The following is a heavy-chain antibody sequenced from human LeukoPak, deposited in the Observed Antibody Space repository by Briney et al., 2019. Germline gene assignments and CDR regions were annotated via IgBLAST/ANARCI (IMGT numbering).Heavy chain of an antibody. CDR2: IIPILGIA. J-gene: IGHJ5*02. CDR3: ARGVVDSITGTIGELWFDP. D-gene: IGHD1-7*01. CDR1: GGTFSSYA. Sequence: GASVKVSCKASGGTFSSYAISWVRQAPGQGLEWMGRIIPILGIANYAQKFQGRVTITADKSTSTAYMELSSLRSEDTAVYSCARGVVDSITGTIGELWFDPWGQGTLVTVSS. V-gene: IGHV1-69*04.